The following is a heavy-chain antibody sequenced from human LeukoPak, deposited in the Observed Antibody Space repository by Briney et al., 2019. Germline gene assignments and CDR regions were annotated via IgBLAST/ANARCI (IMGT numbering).Heavy chain of an antibody. V-gene: IGHV3-23*01. J-gene: IGHJ4*02. CDR3: AKDRQGGGYVIGKVDY. CDR1: GFTFSSYA. CDR2: ISGSGGST. Sequence: GGSLRLSCAASGFTFSSYAMSWVRQAPGKGLEWVSAISGSGGSTYYADSVKGRFTISRDNSKNTLYLQMNSLRAEDTAVYYCAKDRQGGGYVIGKVDYWGQGTLVTVSS. D-gene: IGHD3-22*01.